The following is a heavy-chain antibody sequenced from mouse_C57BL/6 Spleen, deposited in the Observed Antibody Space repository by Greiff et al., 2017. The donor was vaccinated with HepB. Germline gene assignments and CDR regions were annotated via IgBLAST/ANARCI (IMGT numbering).Heavy chain of an antibody. CDR2: IYPGGGYT. V-gene: IGHV1-63*01. CDR3: ARRKVYGNYWYFDV. J-gene: IGHJ1*03. CDR1: GYTFTNYW. Sequence: QVQLKESGAELVRPGTSVKMSCKASGYTFTNYWIGWAKQRPGHGLEWIGDIYPGGGYTNYNEKFKGKATLTADKSSSTAYMQFSSLTSEDSAIYNCARRKVYGNYWYFDVWGTGTTVTVSS. D-gene: IGHD2-1*01.